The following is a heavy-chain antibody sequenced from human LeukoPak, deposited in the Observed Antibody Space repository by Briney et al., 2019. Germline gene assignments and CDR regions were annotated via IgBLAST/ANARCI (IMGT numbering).Heavy chain of an antibody. Sequence: PGRSLRLSCAASGFTFDDYAMHWVRQAPGKGLEWVSGISWNSGSIGYADSVKGRFTISRDNAKNSLYLQMNSLRAEDTALYYCAKDAYSYGYVEDYYYGMDVWGQGTTVTVSS. CDR3: AKDAYSYGYVEDYYYGMDV. J-gene: IGHJ6*02. CDR2: ISWNSGSI. D-gene: IGHD5-18*01. CDR1: GFTFDDYA. V-gene: IGHV3-9*01.